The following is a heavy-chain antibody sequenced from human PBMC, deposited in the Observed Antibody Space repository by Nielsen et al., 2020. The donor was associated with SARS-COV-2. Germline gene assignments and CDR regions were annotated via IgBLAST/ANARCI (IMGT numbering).Heavy chain of an antibody. Sequence: WIRQPPGKGLEWIGYISYSGSTNYNPSLKSRVTISVDTSENQFSLKLSSVTAADTAVYYCARGRYYYGSGSYYNGYYYYYGMDVWGQGTTVTVSS. CDR3: ARGRYYYGSGSYYNGYYYYYGMDV. V-gene: IGHV4-59*12. J-gene: IGHJ6*02. CDR2: ISYSGST. D-gene: IGHD3-10*01.